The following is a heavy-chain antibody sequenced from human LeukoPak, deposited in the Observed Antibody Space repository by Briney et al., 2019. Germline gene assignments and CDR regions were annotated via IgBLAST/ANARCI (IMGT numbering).Heavy chain of an antibody. D-gene: IGHD3-10*01. CDR3: AKDPYYYYTMGLFDY. CDR1: GFTFSSYA. Sequence: QPGGSLRLSCAASGFTFSSYAMSWVRQAPGKGLERVSAISGSGGSTYYADSVKGRFTISRDNSKNTLYLQMNSLRAEDTAVYYCAKDPYYYYTMGLFDYWGQGTLVTVSS. CDR2: ISGSGGST. V-gene: IGHV3-23*01. J-gene: IGHJ4*02.